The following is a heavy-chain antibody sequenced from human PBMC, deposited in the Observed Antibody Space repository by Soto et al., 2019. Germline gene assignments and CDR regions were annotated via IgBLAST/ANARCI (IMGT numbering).Heavy chain of an antibody. CDR3: TKGRGGSGSLTPRVDF. J-gene: IGHJ4*02. CDR2: ISGGGDTT. D-gene: IGHD3-10*01. V-gene: IGHV3-23*01. CDR1: GFTFNNYA. Sequence: EVQLLESGGGLVQPGGSLRLSCAASGFTFNNYAMTWVRQAPGKGLEWVSAISGGGDTTSYADSVKGRFTVSRDGSKNTLYLQMSSLRAEHTALYYRTKGRGGSGSLTPRVDFWGQGTLVTVAS.